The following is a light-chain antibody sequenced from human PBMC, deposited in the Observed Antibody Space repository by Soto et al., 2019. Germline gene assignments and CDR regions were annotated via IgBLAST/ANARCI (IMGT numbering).Light chain of an antibody. CDR1: QSVGPN. Sequence: TQSPATLSVSLGEKVTLSCRASQSVGPNLAWYQQRPGQAPRLLIYDASNRAPGIPARFSGSGSGTDFTLTISSLEPEDFAVYYCQQRSNWPRGTFGQGTKLEIK. CDR2: DAS. J-gene: IGKJ2*01. CDR3: QQRSNWPRGT. V-gene: IGKV3-11*01.